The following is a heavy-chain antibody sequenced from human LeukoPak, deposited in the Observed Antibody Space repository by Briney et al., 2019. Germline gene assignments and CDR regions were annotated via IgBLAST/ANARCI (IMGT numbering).Heavy chain of an antibody. V-gene: IGHV3-7*01. CDR1: GFTFSSYW. Sequence: GGSLRLSCAASGFTFSSYWMSWVRQAPGKGLEWVANIKQDGSEKYYVYAVKGRFTISRDNAKNSLYLQMNSLRAEDTAVYYCARAGGVVIGYYYYYYMDVWGKGTTVTVSS. CDR3: ARAGGVVIGYYYYYYMDV. CDR2: IKQDGSEK. D-gene: IGHD3-3*01. J-gene: IGHJ6*03.